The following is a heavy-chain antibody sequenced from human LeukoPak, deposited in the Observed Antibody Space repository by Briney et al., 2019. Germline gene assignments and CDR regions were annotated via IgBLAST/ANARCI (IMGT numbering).Heavy chain of an antibody. CDR1: GYTFTSYY. CDR2: INPSGGST. J-gene: IGHJ4*02. D-gene: IGHD2-15*01. Sequence: ASVKVSCKASGYTFTSYYMHRVRQAPGQGLEWMGIINPSGGSTGYAQKFQGRVTMTRDTSTSTVYMELSSLRSEDTAVYYCARDNFGYCSGGSCYVNLLGYWGQGTLVTVSS. CDR3: ARDNFGYCSGGSCYVNLLGY. V-gene: IGHV1-46*03.